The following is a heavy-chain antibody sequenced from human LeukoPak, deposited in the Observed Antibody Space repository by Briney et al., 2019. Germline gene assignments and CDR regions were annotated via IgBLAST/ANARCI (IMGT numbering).Heavy chain of an antibody. CDR2: INPNSGGT. D-gene: IGHD2-15*01. J-gene: IGHJ6*03. CDR3: ARDVVVAAPGYYMDV. V-gene: IGHV1-2*02. Sequence: ASVKVSCKASGYTFTCYYMHWVREAPGQGLEWMGWINPNSGGTNYAQKFQGRVTMTRDTSISTAYMELSRLRSDDTAVYYCARDVVVAAPGYYMDVWGKGTTVTVSS. CDR1: GYTFTCYY.